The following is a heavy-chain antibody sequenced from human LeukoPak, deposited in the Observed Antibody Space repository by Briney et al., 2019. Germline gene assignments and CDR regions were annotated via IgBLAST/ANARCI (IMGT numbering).Heavy chain of an antibody. CDR2: IYYSGRT. D-gene: IGHD6-13*01. V-gene: IGHV4-39*07. CDR3: ARERPNSSSWPVYGD. Sequence: PSETLSLTCTVSGGSISSSSYYWGWIRQPPGKRLEWIGSIYYSGRTYYNPSLKSGVTISVDTSKNQFSLKLSSVTAADTAVYYCARERPNSSSWPVYGDWGQGTLVTVSS. J-gene: IGHJ4*02. CDR1: GGSISSSSYY.